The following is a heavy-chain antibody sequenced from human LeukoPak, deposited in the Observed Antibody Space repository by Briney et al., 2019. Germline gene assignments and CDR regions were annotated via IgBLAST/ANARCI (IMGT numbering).Heavy chain of an antibody. CDR2: IYFNGNI. V-gene: IGHV4-59*12. D-gene: IGHD5-12*01. CDR3: ARVELIVALPTSFDP. Sequence: GSLRLSCAASGFTFSSYAMSWVRQAPGKGLEWIGNIYFNGNIAYNPSLQSRVTISVDTSKNQFSLRLNSVTSADTAMYYCARVELIVALPTSFDPWGQGTLVTVSS. J-gene: IGHJ5*02. CDR1: GFTFSSYA.